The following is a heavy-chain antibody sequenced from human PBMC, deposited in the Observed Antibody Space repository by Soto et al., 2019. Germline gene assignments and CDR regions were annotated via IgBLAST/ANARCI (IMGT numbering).Heavy chain of an antibody. CDR1: GGSFSGYY. Sequence: SETLSLTCAVYGGSFSGYYWSWIRQPPGKGLEWIGEINHSGSTNYNPSLKSRVTISVDTSKNQFSLKLSSVTAADTAVYYCARLPTYYDILTGYLPSGAFDIWGQGTMVTVSS. CDR3: ARLPTYYDILTGYLPSGAFDI. CDR2: INHSGST. D-gene: IGHD3-9*01. J-gene: IGHJ3*02. V-gene: IGHV4-34*01.